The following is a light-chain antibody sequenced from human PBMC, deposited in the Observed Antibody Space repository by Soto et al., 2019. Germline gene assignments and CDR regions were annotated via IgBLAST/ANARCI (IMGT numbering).Light chain of an antibody. V-gene: IGLV2-14*01. CDR3: NSFRVSHLYV. CDR1: SSDVGGYNY. J-gene: IGLJ1*01. CDR2: EVS. Sequence: QSVLTQPASVSGSPGQSITISCTGTSSDVGGYNYVSWYQQHPGKAPKLMIYEVSNRPSRVSNRFSGSKSGNTASLTISGLQAEDEADYYCNSFRVSHLYVFGTGTKVTVL.